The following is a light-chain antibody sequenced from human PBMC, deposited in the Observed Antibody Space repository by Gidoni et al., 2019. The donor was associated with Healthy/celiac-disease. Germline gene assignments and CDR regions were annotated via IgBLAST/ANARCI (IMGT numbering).Light chain of an antibody. J-gene: IGLJ3*02. V-gene: IGLV3-16*01. Sequence: SYELTQPPSVSVSLGQMARITCSGEALPKKYAYWSQQTPGQFPVLVIYKDSERPSVIPERFSGSSSGTIVTLTISGVQAEDEADYYCLSADFLVFGGGTKLTVL. CDR1: ALPKKY. CDR2: KDS. CDR3: LSADFLV.